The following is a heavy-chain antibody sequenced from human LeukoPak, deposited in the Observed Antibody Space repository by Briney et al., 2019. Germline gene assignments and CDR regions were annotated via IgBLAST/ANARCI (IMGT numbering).Heavy chain of an antibody. CDR1: GFIVSSNY. V-gene: IGHV3-53*05. CDR2: LYRGVSI. J-gene: IGHJ4*02. CDR3: ARGYCTSSSCYNDY. D-gene: IGHD2-2*02. Sequence: GGSLRLSCAASGFIVSSNYMSWVRQAPGRGLEWVSTLYRGVSITYADSVKGRFTISRDNSKNTLYLQMNSLRAEDTAVYSCARGYCTSSSCYNDYWGQGTLVTVSS.